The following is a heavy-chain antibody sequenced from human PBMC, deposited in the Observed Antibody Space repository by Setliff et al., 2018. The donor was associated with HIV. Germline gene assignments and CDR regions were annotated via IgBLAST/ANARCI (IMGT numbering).Heavy chain of an antibody. CDR2: IYYNEKT. CDR1: GGSISSSNW. V-gene: IGHV4-4*02. CDR3: ASRIYYYDSNNFLREEGFDP. Sequence: SETLSLTCAVSGGSISSSNWWSWVRQPPGKGLEWIGEIYYNEKTYYNPSLKSRVTISIDTSKNQFSLNLTSVTAADTAVYYCASRIYYYDSNNFLREEGFDPWGQGTLVTVSS. D-gene: IGHD3-22*01. J-gene: IGHJ5*02.